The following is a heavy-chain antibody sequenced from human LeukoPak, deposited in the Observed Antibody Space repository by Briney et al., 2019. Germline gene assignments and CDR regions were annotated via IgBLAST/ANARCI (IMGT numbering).Heavy chain of an antibody. Sequence: ASVKVSCKVSGYTLTESSMHWVRQAPGKGLEWMGGFDPEDGETIYAQKFQGRVTMTEDTSTDTAYMELSSLRSEDTAVYYCATEYSSGWSPYFDYWGQGTLVTVSS. CDR1: GYTLTESS. D-gene: IGHD6-19*01. V-gene: IGHV1-24*01. CDR3: ATEYSSGWSPYFDY. J-gene: IGHJ4*02. CDR2: FDPEDGET.